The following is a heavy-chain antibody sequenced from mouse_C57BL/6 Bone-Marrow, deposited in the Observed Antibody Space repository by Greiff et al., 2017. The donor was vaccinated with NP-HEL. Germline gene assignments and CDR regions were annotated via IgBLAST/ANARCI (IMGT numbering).Heavy chain of an antibody. Sequence: EVQGVESGGDLVKPGGSLKLSCAASGFTFSSYGMSWVRQTPDKRLEWVATISSGGSYTYYPDSVKGRFTISRDNAKNTLYLQMSSLKSEDTAMYYCARHLYYGSSYGGYYAMDYWGQGTSVTVSS. CDR3: ARHLYYGSSYGGYYAMDY. V-gene: IGHV5-6*01. D-gene: IGHD1-1*01. CDR2: ISSGGSYT. J-gene: IGHJ4*01. CDR1: GFTFSSYG.